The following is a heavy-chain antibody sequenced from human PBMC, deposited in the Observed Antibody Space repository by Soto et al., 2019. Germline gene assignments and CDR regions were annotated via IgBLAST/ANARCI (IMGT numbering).Heavy chain of an antibody. J-gene: IGHJ6*03. CDR2: ISYDGSNK. D-gene: IGHD1-1*01. CDR1: GFIFSSSA. CDR3: AKDRPGPTHHYLFYYMDV. Sequence: QVQLEESGGGVVQPGRSLRLSCAASGFIFSSSAMHWVRQAPGKGLEWVAVISYDGSNKYYAGSVKGRFTISRDNSKNTLYLQVNSLRAEDTAVYYCAKDRPGPTHHYLFYYMDVWGKGTTVTVSS. V-gene: IGHV3-30*18.